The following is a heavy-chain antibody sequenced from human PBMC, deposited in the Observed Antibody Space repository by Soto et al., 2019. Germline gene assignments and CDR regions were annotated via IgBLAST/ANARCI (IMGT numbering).Heavy chain of an antibody. CDR3: ASGGSSWYYWFDP. J-gene: IGHJ5*01. V-gene: IGHV4-34*01. Sequence: SETQSIAGAVCGGSFRVYYWSWIRQPPGKGLEWIGEINHSGSTNYNPSLKSRVTISVDTSKNQFSLKLSSVTAADTAVYYCASGGSSWYYWFDPWGQGTMVTVSS. CDR1: GGSFRVYY. D-gene: IGHD6-13*01. CDR2: INHSGST.